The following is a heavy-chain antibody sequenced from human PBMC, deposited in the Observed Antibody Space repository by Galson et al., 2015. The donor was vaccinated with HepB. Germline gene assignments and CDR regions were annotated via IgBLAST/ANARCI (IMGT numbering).Heavy chain of an antibody. CDR1: GYTFTSYG. Sequence: SVKVSCKASGYTFTSYGISWVRQAPGQGLEWMGWISAYNGNTNYAQKLQGRVTMTTDTSTSTAYMELRSLRSDDTAVYYCARGYYYGSGSYYGPWYYYGMDVWGQGTTVTVSS. D-gene: IGHD3-10*01. V-gene: IGHV1-18*01. CDR2: ISAYNGNT. J-gene: IGHJ6*02. CDR3: ARGYYYGSGSYYGPWYYYGMDV.